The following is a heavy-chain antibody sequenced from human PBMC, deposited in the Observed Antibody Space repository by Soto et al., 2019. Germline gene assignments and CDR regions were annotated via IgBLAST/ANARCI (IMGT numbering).Heavy chain of an antibody. CDR3: ARVPIAAAAGYYYGMDV. Sequence: GGSLRLSCAASGFTFSSYAMHWVRQAPGKGLEWVAVISYDGSNKYYADSVKGRFTISRDNSKNTLYLQMNSLRAEDTAVYYCARVPIAAAAGYYYGMDVWGQGTTVTSP. CDR2: ISYDGSNK. J-gene: IGHJ6*02. D-gene: IGHD6-13*01. V-gene: IGHV3-30-3*01. CDR1: GFTFSSYA.